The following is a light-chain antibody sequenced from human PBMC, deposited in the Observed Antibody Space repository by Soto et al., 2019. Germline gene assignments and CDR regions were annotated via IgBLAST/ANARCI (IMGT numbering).Light chain of an antibody. CDR3: QQYYSYPPVT. J-gene: IGKJ3*01. V-gene: IGKV1-8*01. Sequence: AIRMTQSPSSLSASTGDRVTITCRASQGISSYLAWYQQKPGKAPKLLIYAASTLQSGVPSRFSGSGSGSYFTLTISCLQSEDFATYYCQQYYSYPPVTFGPGTKVDIK. CDR1: QGISSY. CDR2: AAS.